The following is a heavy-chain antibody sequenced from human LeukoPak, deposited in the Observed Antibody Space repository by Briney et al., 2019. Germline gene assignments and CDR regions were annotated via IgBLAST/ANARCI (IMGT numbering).Heavy chain of an antibody. D-gene: IGHD7-27*01. V-gene: IGHV4-59*11. CDR3: ARDLSNWGFDS. CDR2: IYYSGST. Sequence: PSETLSLTCSVSGGXISSHYCNWIRQPPGKGLEWIGYIYYSGSTTYNLSLKSRVTISVDTSKNQFSLKLNSVTAADTAVYYCARDLSNWGFDSWGQGTLVTVSS. J-gene: IGHJ4*02. CDR1: GGXISSHY.